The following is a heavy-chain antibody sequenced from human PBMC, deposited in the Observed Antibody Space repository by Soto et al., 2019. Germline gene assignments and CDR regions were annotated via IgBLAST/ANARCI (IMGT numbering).Heavy chain of an antibody. J-gene: IGHJ4*02. CDR1: GFTFDDYA. CDR3: ANLPLYGSGFDC. CDR2: ISWNGDAT. Sequence: EVHLVESGGALVQPGGSLRLSCTASGFTFDDYAIHWVRQAPGKGLEWISGISWNGDATGYADSVKGRFTISRDNAKNSPYLQMNSLRTEDTAMYFCANLPLYGSGFDCWGQGTLVTVAS. V-gene: IGHV3-9*01. D-gene: IGHD3-10*01.